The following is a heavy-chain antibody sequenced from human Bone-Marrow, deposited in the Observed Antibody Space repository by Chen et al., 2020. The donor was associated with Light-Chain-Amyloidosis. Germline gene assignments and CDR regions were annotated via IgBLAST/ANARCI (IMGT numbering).Heavy chain of an antibody. D-gene: IGHD3-10*01. J-gene: IGHJ3*02. Sequence: EVQLVESGGGLVQPGGSLRLSCAASGFTFSSYWMGWVRQAPGKGLEWVANIKQSGSDKDYLESVKGRFTISRDNGKNSLYLQMNNLRAEDTAVYYCARVGDGSNRSEALEIWGQGTMVTVSS. CDR2: IKQSGSDK. CDR1: GFTFSSYW. CDR3: ARVGDGSNRSEALEI. V-gene: IGHV3-7*01.